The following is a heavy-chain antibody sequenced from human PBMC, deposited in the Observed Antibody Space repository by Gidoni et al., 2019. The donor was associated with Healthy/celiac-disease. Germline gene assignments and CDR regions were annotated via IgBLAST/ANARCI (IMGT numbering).Heavy chain of an antibody. Sequence: QVQLVESGGGVVQPGRSLRLSCAASGFTFSSYAMHWVRQAPGKGLEWVAVISYDGSNKYYADSVKGRFTISRDNSKNTLYLQMNSLRAEYTSVYYCANPGYSYGYSLGYFDYWGQGTLVTVSS. J-gene: IGHJ4*02. CDR2: ISYDGSNK. CDR1: GFTFSSYA. V-gene: IGHV3-30-3*01. D-gene: IGHD5-18*01. CDR3: ANPGYSYGYSLGYFDY.